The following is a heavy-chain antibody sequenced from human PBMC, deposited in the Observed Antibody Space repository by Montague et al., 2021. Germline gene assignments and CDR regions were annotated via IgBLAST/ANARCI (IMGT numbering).Heavy chain of an antibody. CDR3: ARDSPVVEPWVGEHKGAFDI. Sequence: SETLSLTCSVSGDSISSYEYYWTWIRQPAGRGLEWIGRVDKRGDTNTNPSLGSRLTLSVDTSKNHFSLTLTSVTAADTAVYFCARDSPVVEPWVGEHKGAFDIWGQGTMVTVSS. D-gene: IGHD3-10*01. CDR1: GDSISSYEYY. J-gene: IGHJ3*02. V-gene: IGHV4-4*07. CDR2: VDKRGDT.